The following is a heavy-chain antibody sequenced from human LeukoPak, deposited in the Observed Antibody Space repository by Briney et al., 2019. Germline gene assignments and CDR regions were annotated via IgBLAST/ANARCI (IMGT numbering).Heavy chain of an antibody. CDR3: ARVGWELEPYYYGMDV. CDR1: GGSISSYY. V-gene: IGHV4-59*01. J-gene: IGHJ6*02. D-gene: IGHD1-26*01. CDR2: IYYSGST. Sequence: PSETLSLTCTVSGGSISSYYWSWIRQPPGKGLEWIGYIYYSGSTNYNPSLKSRVTISVDTSKNQFSLKLSSVTAADTAVYYCARVGWELEPYYYGMDVWGQGTTVTVSS.